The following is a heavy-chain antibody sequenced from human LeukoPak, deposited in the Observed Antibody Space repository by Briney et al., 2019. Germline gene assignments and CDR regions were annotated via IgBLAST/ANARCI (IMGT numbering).Heavy chain of an antibody. CDR2: IKQDGSET. Sequence: GGSLRLSCAASGFTFSSYWMSWVRQAPGKGLEWVANIKQDGSETYYVDSVKGRFTISRDNAENSLYLQMNSLSAEDTAVYYCARDPPWKMRLWLYYFDYWGQGTLVTVSS. V-gene: IGHV3-7*01. CDR1: GFTFSSYW. CDR3: ARDPPWKMRLWLYYFDY. J-gene: IGHJ4*02. D-gene: IGHD1-1*01.